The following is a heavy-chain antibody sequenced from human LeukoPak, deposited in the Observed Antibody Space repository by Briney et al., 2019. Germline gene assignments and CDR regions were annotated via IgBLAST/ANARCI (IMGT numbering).Heavy chain of an antibody. V-gene: IGHV3-7*01. D-gene: IGHD1-26*01. J-gene: IGHJ1*01. Sequence: GGSLRLSCAASGFTFSSYWMSWVRQAPGKGLEWVANIKQDGSEKYYVDSVKGRFTISRDNSKNTLYLQMNSLRAEDTAVYYCAKWGPGSYRSEYFQHWGQGTLVTVSS. CDR2: IKQDGSEK. CDR1: GFTFSSYW. CDR3: AKWGPGSYRSEYFQH.